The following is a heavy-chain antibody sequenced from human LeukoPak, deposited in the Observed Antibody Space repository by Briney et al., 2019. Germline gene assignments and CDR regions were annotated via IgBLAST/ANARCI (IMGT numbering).Heavy chain of an antibody. CDR1: GFTFNNYA. V-gene: IGHV3-23*01. CDR2: ISGGGETT. CDR3: ARDYADYVGYFFFDY. D-gene: IGHD4-17*01. J-gene: IGHJ4*02. Sequence: GGSLRLSCAASGFTFNNYAMNWVRQAPGKGLEWVSSISGGGETTYYADSAKGRFTISRDNSQNTLYLQMNSLRAEDTAVYYCARDYADYVGYFFFDYWGEGTLVTVSS.